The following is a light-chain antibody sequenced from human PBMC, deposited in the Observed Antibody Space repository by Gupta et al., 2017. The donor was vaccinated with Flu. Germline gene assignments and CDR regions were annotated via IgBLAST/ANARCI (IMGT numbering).Light chain of an antibody. CDR1: QSVSSS. CDR2: DAS. J-gene: IGKJ4*01. Sequence: SPATLSVSPGERATLSCRASQSVSSSLAWYQQRPGQAPRLLISDASTRATGIPDRFSGSGSGTEFTLTSSSLQSDDYALYCWQQDADLHTFGGGTTVDIK. CDR3: QQDADLHT. V-gene: IGKV3-15*01.